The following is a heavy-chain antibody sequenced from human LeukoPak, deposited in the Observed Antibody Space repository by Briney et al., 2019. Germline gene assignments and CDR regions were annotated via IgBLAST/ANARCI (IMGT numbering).Heavy chain of an antibody. CDR2: INPSGGST. J-gene: IGHJ4*02. CDR1: GYTFTSYY. D-gene: IGHD6-6*01. Sequence: ASVKVSCKASGYTFTSYYMHWVRQAPGQGLEWMGIINPSGGSTSYAQKFQGRVTTTRDTSTSTVYMELSSLRSEDTAVYYCARDPPPIIAARPRYYFDYWGQGTLVTVSS. V-gene: IGHV1-46*01. CDR3: ARDPPPIIAARPRYYFDY.